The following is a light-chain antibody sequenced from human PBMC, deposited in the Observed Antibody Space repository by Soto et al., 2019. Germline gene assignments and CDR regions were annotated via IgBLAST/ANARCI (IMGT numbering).Light chain of an antibody. CDR1: QSVSSN. Sequence: EIVMTQSPATLSVSPGERATLSCRASQSVSSNLAWYQQKPGQAPRLLIDGASTRATGIPARFSGSGSGTEFSLTISGLQSEDVAVYYCQQYNNWPPYTFGQGTKLEIK. CDR3: QQYNNWPPYT. CDR2: GAS. V-gene: IGKV3D-15*01. J-gene: IGKJ2*01.